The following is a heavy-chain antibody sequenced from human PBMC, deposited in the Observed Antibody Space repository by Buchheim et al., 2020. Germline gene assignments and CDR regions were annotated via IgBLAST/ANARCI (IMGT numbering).Heavy chain of an antibody. CDR1: GFTFSSYG. D-gene: IGHD2-15*01. V-gene: IGHV3-33*01. CDR2: IWYDGSNK. J-gene: IGHJ4*02. CDR3: ARDRGRGWSPDY. Sequence: QVQLVESGGGVVQPGRSLRLSCAASGFTFSSYGMHWVRQAPGKGLEWVAFIWYDGSNKYYADSVKGRFTISRDNSKNTLYLQMNSLRAEDTAVYYCARDRGRGWSPDYWGQGTL.